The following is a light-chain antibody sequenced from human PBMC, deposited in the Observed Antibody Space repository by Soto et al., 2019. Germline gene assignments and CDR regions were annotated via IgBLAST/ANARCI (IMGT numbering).Light chain of an antibody. V-gene: IGKV1-8*01. CDR2: ATS. Sequence: AIRMTQSPSSLSASTGDRVTITCRASQGISSYLAWFKQKPGRPPKPLMSATSNLQRDVPSRVSGSGSGTDFSLSTGCLQSEDLATYYCQHYYTSPWTCGRGTKVESK. CDR1: QGISSY. J-gene: IGKJ1*01. CDR3: QHYYTSPWT.